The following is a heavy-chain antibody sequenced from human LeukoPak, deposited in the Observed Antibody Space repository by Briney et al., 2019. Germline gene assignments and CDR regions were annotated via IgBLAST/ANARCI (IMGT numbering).Heavy chain of an antibody. CDR2: ISASGGST. CDR3: AKHAGTTRQTKDY. Sequence: GGSLRLSCAVSGVIFNNYAMSWVRQAPGRGLEWVSVISASGGSTYYADSVKGRFTISRDNSNDRLYLEMNSLRAEDTAVYYCAKHAGTTRQTKDYWGQGTLVTVSS. J-gene: IGHJ4*02. D-gene: IGHD1-1*01. CDR1: GVIFNNYA. V-gene: IGHV3-23*01.